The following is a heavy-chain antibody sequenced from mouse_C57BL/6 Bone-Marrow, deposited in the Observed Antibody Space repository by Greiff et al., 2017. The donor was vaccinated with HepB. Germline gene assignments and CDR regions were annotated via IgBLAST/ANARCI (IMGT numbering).Heavy chain of an antibody. CDR3: ARITTVVAYYFDY. CDR1: GYTFTSYW. J-gene: IGHJ2*01. D-gene: IGHD1-1*01. Sequence: QVQLQQSGAELAKPGASVKLSCKASGYTFTSYWMHWVKQRPGQGLEWIGYINPSSGYTKYNQKFKDKATSTADKSSSTAYMQLSSLTYEDSAVYYCARITTVVAYYFDYWGQGTTLTVSS. CDR2: INPSSGYT. V-gene: IGHV1-7*01.